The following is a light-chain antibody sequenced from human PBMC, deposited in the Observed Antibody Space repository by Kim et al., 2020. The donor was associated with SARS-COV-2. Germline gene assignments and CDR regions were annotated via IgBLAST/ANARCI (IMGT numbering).Light chain of an antibody. Sequence: GQLVTITCSGSSSKIGINTVNWYQQLPGTAPKVLIYNNNQRPSGVPDRFSGSKSGTSGSLVISGLQSEDEADYFCAAWEDSLNGPVFGGGTQLTVL. J-gene: IGLJ2*01. V-gene: IGLV1-44*01. CDR3: AAWEDSLNGPV. CDR2: NNN. CDR1: SSKIGINT.